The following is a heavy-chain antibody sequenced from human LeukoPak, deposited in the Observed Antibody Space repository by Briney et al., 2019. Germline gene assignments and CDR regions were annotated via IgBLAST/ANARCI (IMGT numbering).Heavy chain of an antibody. CDR3: AGSMVRGEYYYYYGMDV. V-gene: IGHV3-48*01. D-gene: IGHD3-10*01. Sequence: GGSLRLSCAASGFTFSSYSMNWVRQAPGKGLEWVSYISSSSSTIYYADSVKGRFTISRDNAKNSLYLQMNSLRAEDTAVYYCAGSMVRGEYYYYYGMDVWGQGTTVTVSS. CDR2: ISSSSSTI. J-gene: IGHJ6*02. CDR1: GFTFSSYS.